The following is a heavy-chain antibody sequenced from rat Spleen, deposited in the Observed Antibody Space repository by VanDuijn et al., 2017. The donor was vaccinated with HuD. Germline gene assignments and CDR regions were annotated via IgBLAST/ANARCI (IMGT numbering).Heavy chain of an antibody. CDR3: TRGTYFRH. D-gene: IGHD4-6*01. CDR2: IIYDGSRT. CDR1: GFIFSDHY. Sequence: EVQLVESDGGLVQPGRSLKLSCAASGFIFSDHYVAWVRQAPTKGLEWVATIIYDGSRTFYRDSVKGRFTISRDVAKSTLYLQMNNLRSEDTATYYCTRGTYFRHWGQGVMVTVSS. V-gene: IGHV5S10*01. J-gene: IGHJ2*01.